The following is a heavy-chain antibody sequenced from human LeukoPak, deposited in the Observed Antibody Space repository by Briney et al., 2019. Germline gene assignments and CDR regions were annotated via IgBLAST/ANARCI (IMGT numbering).Heavy chain of an antibody. CDR1: GGSFSGYY. D-gene: IGHD3-3*01. Sequence: ETLSLTCAVYGGSFSGYYWSWIRQPPGEGLEWIGEINHSGSTNYNPSLKSRVTISVDTSKNQFSLKLSPVTAADTAVYYCATPGHDTQNSDAFDIWGQGTMVTVSS. V-gene: IGHV4-34*01. CDR2: INHSGST. CDR3: ATPGHDTQNSDAFDI. J-gene: IGHJ3*02.